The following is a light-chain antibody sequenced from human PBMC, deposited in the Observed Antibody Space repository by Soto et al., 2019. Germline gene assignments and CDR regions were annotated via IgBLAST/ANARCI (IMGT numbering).Light chain of an antibody. J-gene: IGKJ4*01. CDR3: HRYNSFPLT. Sequence: DIEMTQSPSSLSASVGDRVTISCRASQGIGNFLAWYQHKQGNVPKLLIYAASTLQSGGPSRFSGSGSGTDFTLTISDVQPEDVATYFCHRYNSFPLTFGGGTKVDIK. CDR1: QGIGNF. CDR2: AAS. V-gene: IGKV1-27*01.